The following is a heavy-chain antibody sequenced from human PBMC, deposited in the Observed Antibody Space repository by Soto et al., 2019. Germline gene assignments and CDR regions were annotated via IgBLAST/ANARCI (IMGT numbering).Heavy chain of an antibody. CDR2: INHSGTT. Sequence: QVQLQQWGAGLLKPSETLSLTCAVYGGSFSGYYWSWIRQPPGKGLEWIGEINHSGTTNYNPSLKSRVTISVDTSKNQFSLKLSSVTAADTAVYYCARAYQLLWGGWFDPWGQGTLVTVSS. D-gene: IGHD2-2*01. V-gene: IGHV4-34*01. CDR1: GGSFSGYY. CDR3: ARAYQLLWGGWFDP. J-gene: IGHJ5*02.